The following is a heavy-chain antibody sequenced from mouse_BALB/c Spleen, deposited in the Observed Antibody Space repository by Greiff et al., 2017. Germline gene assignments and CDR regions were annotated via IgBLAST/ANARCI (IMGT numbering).Heavy chain of an antibody. V-gene: IGHV5-4*02. CDR1: GFTFSDYY. Sequence: EVQLVESGGGLVKPGGSLKLSCAASGFTFSDYYMYWVRQTPEKRLEWVATISDGGSYTYYPDSVKGRFTISRDNAKNNLYLQMSSLKSEVTAMYYCARAGNYYWYFDVWGAGTTVTVSS. CDR2: ISDGGSYT. J-gene: IGHJ1*01. D-gene: IGHD2-1*01. CDR3: ARAGNYYWYFDV.